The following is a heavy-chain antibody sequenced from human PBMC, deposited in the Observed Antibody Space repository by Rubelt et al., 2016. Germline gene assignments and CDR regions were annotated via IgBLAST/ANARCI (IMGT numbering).Heavy chain of an antibody. V-gene: IGHV1-2*02. D-gene: IGHD6-19*01. Sequence: GYTFTSYGISWVRQAPGQGLEWMGWINPNSGGTNYAQKFQGRVTMTRDTSISTAYMELSRLRSDDTAVYYCARVRGSGWYLDYWGQGTLVTVSS. CDR3: ARVRGSGWYLDY. CDR1: GYTFTSYG. J-gene: IGHJ4*02. CDR2: INPNSGGT.